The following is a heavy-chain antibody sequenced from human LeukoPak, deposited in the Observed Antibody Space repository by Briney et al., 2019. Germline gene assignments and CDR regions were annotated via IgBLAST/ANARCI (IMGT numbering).Heavy chain of an antibody. CDR3: ARGGRGFDP. Sequence: SETLSLTCTVSGGSISSETYYWTWVRQPAGKGLEWIGRIYSSGSTTYNPSLKSRVTISVDTSKNQFSLELNSVTASDTAVYYCARGGRGFDPWGQGTLVTVSS. CDR1: GGSISSETYY. J-gene: IGHJ5*02. V-gene: IGHV4-61*02. CDR2: IYSSGST.